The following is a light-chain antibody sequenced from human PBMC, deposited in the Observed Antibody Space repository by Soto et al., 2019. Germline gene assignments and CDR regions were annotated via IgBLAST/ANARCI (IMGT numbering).Light chain of an antibody. V-gene: IGKV3-15*01. J-gene: IGKJ1*01. CDR1: QSVSSN. Sequence: EIVMTQSPATLSVSPGERATLSCRASQSVSSNLAWNQQKPGQAPRLLIYGASTRATGIPARFSGSGSGTEFTLTISSLQSEDFAVCYCQQYNNWPPMAFGKGLKVEIK. CDR2: GAS. CDR3: QQYNNWPPMA.